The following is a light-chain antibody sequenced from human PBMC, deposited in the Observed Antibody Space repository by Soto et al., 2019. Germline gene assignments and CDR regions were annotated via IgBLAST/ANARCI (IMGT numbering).Light chain of an antibody. CDR2: AAS. CDR3: RQLNSYPFT. J-gene: IGKJ5*01. Sequence: DIQLTQSPPFLSASVGDRVTITCRASQGISSYLAWYQQKPGKAPKLLIFAASTLQSGVPLRFSGSGSGTEFSLTISSLQPEDFATYYCRQLNSYPFTFGQGTRLEIK. CDR1: QGISSY. V-gene: IGKV1-9*01.